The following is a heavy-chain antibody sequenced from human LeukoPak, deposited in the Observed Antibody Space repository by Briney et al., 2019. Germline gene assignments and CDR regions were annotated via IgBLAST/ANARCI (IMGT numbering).Heavy chain of an antibody. CDR2: IKEDGSET. J-gene: IGHJ4*02. CDR1: GFSFSTYW. CDR3: GRDSFETDIDY. Sequence: RGSLRFSCAASGFSFSTYWMSWVRQAPGKGLEWVANIKEDGSETYYVDSLRGRFTISRDNVKNSLYLQINSLRVEDTAVYYCGRDSFETDIDYWGQGTLVTVSS. D-gene: IGHD1-14*01. V-gene: IGHV3-7*01.